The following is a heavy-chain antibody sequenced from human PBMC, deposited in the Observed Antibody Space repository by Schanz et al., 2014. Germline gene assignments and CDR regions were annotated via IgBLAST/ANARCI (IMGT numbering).Heavy chain of an antibody. V-gene: IGHV3-30*03. Sequence: VHLVESGGGLVQPGGSLRLSCTASGFTFSSYSMNWVRQAPGRGLEWVAFVPFDGSQKFYADSVKGRFTISRDNSKNTVYLQMNSLRPGDTAVYYCARESSNDIVLVPGAVFDHWGQGILVTVSS. J-gene: IGHJ4*02. CDR2: VPFDGSQK. D-gene: IGHD2-2*01. CDR1: GFTFSSYS. CDR3: ARESSNDIVLVPGAVFDH.